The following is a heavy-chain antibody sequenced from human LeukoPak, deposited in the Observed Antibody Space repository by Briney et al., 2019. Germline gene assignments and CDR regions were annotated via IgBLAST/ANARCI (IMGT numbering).Heavy chain of an antibody. CDR2: IYSGGST. D-gene: IGHD3-22*01. J-gene: IGHJ4*02. CDR1: RFTVSSNY. V-gene: IGHV3-53*05. CDR3: ARDRSMIVVVILDY. Sequence: PGGSLRLSCAASRFTVSSNYMSWVRQAPGKGLEWVSVIYSGGSTYYADSVKGRFTISRDNSKNTLYLQMNSLRAEDTAVYYCARDRSMIVVVILDYWGQGTLVTVSS.